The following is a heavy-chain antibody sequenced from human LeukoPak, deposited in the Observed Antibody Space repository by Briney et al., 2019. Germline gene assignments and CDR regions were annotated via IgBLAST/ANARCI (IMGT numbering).Heavy chain of an antibody. D-gene: IGHD7-27*01. CDR2: ISGSSTTT. CDR3: VRDLDWGFDY. V-gene: IGHV3-48*02. CDR1: GFIFSSYS. Sequence: GGSLRLACAASGFIFSSYSMNWVRQAPGRGLEWLSYISGSSTTTVYADSVRGRFTISRDNAKNSLYLQMNSLRDEDTAVYYCVRDLDWGFDYWGQGTLVTVSS. J-gene: IGHJ4*02.